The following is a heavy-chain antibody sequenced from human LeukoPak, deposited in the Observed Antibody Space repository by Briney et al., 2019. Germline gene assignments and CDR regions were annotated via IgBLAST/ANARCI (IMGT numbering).Heavy chain of an antibody. CDR1: GFTFSSYD. CDR2: IPATGYTT. CDR3: AKRGNQALGHYYLDV. V-gene: IGHV3-23*01. D-gene: IGHD3-16*01. J-gene: IGHJ6*03. Sequence: PGGSLRLSCAASGFTFSSYDMSWVRQAPGKGLEWVSSIPATGYTTYYADSVMGRFTVSRDNSENTLYLQMNTLRAEDTAVYYCAKRGNQALGHYYLDVWGKGTTVSVSS.